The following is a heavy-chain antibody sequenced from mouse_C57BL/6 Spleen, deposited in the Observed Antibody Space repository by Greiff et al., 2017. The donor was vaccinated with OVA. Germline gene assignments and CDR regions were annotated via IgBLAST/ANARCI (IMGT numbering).Heavy chain of an antibody. V-gene: IGHV1-82*01. D-gene: IGHD1-1*01. CDR1: GYAFSSSW. J-gene: IGHJ2*01. Sequence: LEESGPELVKPGASVKISCKASGYAFSSSWMNWVKQRPGKGLEWIGRIYPGDGDTNYNGKFKGKATLTADKSSSTAYMQLSSLTSEDSAVYFCARRNYYGSSPHFDYWGQGTTLTVSS. CDR3: ARRNYYGSSPHFDY. CDR2: IYPGDGDT.